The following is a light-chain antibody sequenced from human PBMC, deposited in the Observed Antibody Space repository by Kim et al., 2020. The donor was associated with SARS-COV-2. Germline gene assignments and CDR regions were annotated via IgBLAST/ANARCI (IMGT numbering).Light chain of an antibody. V-gene: IGLV6-57*01. Sequence: GKTVIISCTRSSGSIATNYVQWYQLRPGSSPTTVIYEDNQRPSGGPDRFSGSIDSSSNSASLTISGLKTEDEADYYCQSYDSSNQVFGGGTQLTVL. J-gene: IGLJ3*02. CDR2: EDN. CDR1: SGSIATNY. CDR3: QSYDSSNQV.